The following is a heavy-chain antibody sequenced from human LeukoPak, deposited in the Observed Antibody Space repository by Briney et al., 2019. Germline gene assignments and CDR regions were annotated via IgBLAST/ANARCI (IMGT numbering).Heavy chain of an antibody. Sequence: GGSLRLSCAASGFTCATYSMYWVRQAPGKGLEWVSGITGGADTTYYAGSVKGRFTISRDNSKSTLYLQMNSLRAEDTAVYYCAKDVLELYDIYDYWGQGTLVTVSS. CDR3: AKDVLELYDIYDY. CDR1: GFTCATYS. CDR2: ITGGADTT. D-gene: IGHD3-9*01. V-gene: IGHV3-23*01. J-gene: IGHJ4*02.